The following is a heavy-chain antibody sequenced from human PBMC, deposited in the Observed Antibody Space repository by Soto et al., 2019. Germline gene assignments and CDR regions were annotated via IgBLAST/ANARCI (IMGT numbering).Heavy chain of an antibody. CDR1: GGSISSSSYY. D-gene: IGHD4-17*01. CDR3: ARQDMTRLPDDY. CDR2: IYYSGST. J-gene: IGHJ4*02. V-gene: IGHV4-39*01. Sequence: SETLSLTCTVSGGSISSSSYYWGWIRQPPGKGLEWIGSIYYSGSTYYNPSLKSRVTISVDTSKNQFSLKLSSVTAADTAVYYCARQDMTRLPDDYWGQGTLVTVSS.